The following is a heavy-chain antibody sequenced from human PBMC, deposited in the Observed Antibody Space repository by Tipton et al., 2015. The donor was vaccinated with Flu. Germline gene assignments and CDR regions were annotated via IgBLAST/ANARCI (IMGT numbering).Heavy chain of an antibody. CDR3: ARSRAPYYYYAMDV. CDR1: DDSIRAYY. CDR2: IYDSGTT. Sequence: LRLSCTVSDDSIRAYYWSWIRQSPGKGLEWIGYIYDSGTTNYNPSLRSRVTISVDTSKNQFSLKLSSVTAADTAIYYCARSRAPYYYYAMDVWGQGTTVTVSS. V-gene: IGHV4-59*01. J-gene: IGHJ6*02.